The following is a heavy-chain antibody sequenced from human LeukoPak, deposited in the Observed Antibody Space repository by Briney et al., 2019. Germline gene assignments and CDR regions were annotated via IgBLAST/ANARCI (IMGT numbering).Heavy chain of an antibody. V-gene: IGHV3-21*01. Sequence: GGSLRLSCAASGFTFSTYSMNWVRQAPGKGLEWVSSISSSSSYIYYADSVKGRFTISRDNAKNSLYLQMNSLRAEDTAVHYCARASGWYVFDYWGQGTLVTVSS. CDR2: ISSSSSYI. CDR3: ARASGWYVFDY. J-gene: IGHJ4*02. CDR1: GFTFSTYS. D-gene: IGHD6-19*01.